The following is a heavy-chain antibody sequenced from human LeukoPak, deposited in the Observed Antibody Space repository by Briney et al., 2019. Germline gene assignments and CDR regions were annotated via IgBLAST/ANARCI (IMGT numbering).Heavy chain of an antibody. V-gene: IGHV1-69*06. J-gene: IGHJ6*03. CDR1: GGTFSSYA. CDR3: ARGPSYYYDSSGYYYYYYYYMDV. CDR2: IIPIFGTA. D-gene: IGHD3-22*01. Sequence: ASVKVSCKASGGTFSSYAISWVRQAPGQGLEWMGGIIPIFGTANYAQKFQGRVTITADKSTSTAYMELSSLRSEDTAVYYCARGPSYYYDSSGYYYYYYYYMDVWGKGTTVTISS.